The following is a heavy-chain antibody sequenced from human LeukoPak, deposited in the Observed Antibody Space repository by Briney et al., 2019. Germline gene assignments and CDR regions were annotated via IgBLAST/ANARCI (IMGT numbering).Heavy chain of an antibody. J-gene: IGHJ6*03. V-gene: IGHV3-7*01. CDR1: GFTFSSYW. Sequence: GGSLRLSCAASGFTFSSYWMSWVRQAPRKGLEWVANIKQDGSEKYYVDSVKGRFTISRDNAKNSLYLQMNSLRAEDTAVYYCARDLYCSSTSWYICYYYYMDVWGKGTTVTVSS. CDR3: ARDLYCSSTSWYICYYYYMDV. CDR2: IKQDGSEK. D-gene: IGHD2-2*02.